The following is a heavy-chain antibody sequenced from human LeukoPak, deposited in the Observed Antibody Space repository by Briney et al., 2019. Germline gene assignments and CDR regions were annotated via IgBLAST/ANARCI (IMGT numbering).Heavy chain of an antibody. CDR2: IDIDGTGT. Sequence: GGSLRLSCAASGFTFSSCAMHWVRQAPGKGLVWVSRIDIDGTGTSYADSVKGRFTISRDNAKNTVSLQMNSLKAEDTAVYYCGTVFDHWGPGILVTVSS. J-gene: IGHJ4*02. CDR3: GTVFDH. CDR1: GFTFSSCA. V-gene: IGHV3-74*01.